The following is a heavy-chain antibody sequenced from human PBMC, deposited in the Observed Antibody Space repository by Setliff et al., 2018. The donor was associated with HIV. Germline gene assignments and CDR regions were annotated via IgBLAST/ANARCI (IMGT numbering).Heavy chain of an antibody. D-gene: IGHD6-13*01. Sequence: SETLSLTCTVSGGSISSSSYYWGWIRQPPGKGLEWIGSIYYSGSTYYNPSLKSRVTISVDTSKNQFSLKLSSVTAADTAVYCCARVSSSWYQLGYYFDYWGQGTLVTVSS. CDR3: ARVSSSWYQLGYYFDY. CDR1: GGSISSSSYY. CDR2: IYYSGST. J-gene: IGHJ4*02. V-gene: IGHV4-39*07.